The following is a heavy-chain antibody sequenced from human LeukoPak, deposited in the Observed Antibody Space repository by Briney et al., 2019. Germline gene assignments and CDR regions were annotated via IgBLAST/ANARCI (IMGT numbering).Heavy chain of an antibody. Sequence: GGSLRLSCAASGFTFSSYGLNWVRQAPGKGLEWVSSISSSSTYIYYADSVKGRFTISRDNAKNSLYLQMNSLRPEDTAVYYCARAAGWDRSDYWGQGTLVTVFS. CDR3: ARAAGWDRSDY. J-gene: IGHJ4*02. CDR2: ISSSSTYI. CDR1: GFTFSSYG. D-gene: IGHD1-26*01. V-gene: IGHV3-21*04.